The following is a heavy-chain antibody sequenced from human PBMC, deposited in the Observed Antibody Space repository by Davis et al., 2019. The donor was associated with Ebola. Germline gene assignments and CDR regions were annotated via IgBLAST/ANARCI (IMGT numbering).Heavy chain of an antibody. D-gene: IGHD1-1*01. V-gene: IGHV3-21*01. CDR3: AREKNWNPAYYYGMDV. CDR2: ISSSSSYI. J-gene: IGHJ6*02. Sequence: GESLKISCAASGFTFSSYSMNWVRQAPGKGLEWVSSISSSSSYIYYADSVKGRFTISRDNAKNSLYLQMNSLRAEDTAVYYCAREKNWNPAYYYGMDVWGQGTTVTVSS. CDR1: GFTFSSYS.